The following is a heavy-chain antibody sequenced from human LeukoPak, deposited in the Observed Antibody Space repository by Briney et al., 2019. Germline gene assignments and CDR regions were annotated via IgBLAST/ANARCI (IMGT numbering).Heavy chain of an antibody. D-gene: IGHD2-21*01. Sequence: GASVKVSCKASGYTFTSYDINWVRQATGQGLEWMGWMNPNSGNTGYAQKFQGRVTITRNTSISTAYMELSSLRSEDTAVYYCARAMRNCGGDGWGPWGQGTLVTVSS. J-gene: IGHJ5*02. CDR2: MNPNSGNT. CDR1: GYTFTSYD. CDR3: ARAMRNCGGDGWGP. V-gene: IGHV1-8*03.